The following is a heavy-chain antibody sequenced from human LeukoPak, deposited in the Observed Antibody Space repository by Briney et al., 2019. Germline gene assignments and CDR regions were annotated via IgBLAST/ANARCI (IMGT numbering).Heavy chain of an antibody. V-gene: IGHV3-30*18. D-gene: IGHD1-7*01. CDR1: GFTFSSYG. CDR2: ISYDGSNK. J-gene: IGHJ4*02. CDR3: AKGRKLTGTSPTYFDY. Sequence: GGSLRLSCAASGFTFSSYGMHWVRQAPGKGLEWVAVISYDGSNKYYADSVKGRFTISRDNSKNTLYLQMNSLRAEDTAVYYSAKGRKLTGTSPTYFDYWGQGTLVTVSS.